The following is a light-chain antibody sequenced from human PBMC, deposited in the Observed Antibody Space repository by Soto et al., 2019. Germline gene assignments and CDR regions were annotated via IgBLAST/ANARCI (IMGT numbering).Light chain of an antibody. CDR2: AAS. V-gene: IGKV1-39*01. CDR1: QSISTN. Sequence: DIPMTQSPSSLPASVGDRVTLTCRASQSISTNLNWYQQKLGEAPRLLIYAASTLQSGVPSRLSGSGSGTDFTLTISSLQPEDFATYYCQQSYTIPYTFGQGTKLEIK. CDR3: QQSYTIPYT. J-gene: IGKJ2*01.